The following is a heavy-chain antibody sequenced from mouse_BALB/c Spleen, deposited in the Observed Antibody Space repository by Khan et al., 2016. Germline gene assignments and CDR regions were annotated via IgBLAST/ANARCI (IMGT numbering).Heavy chain of an antibody. CDR3: AKKTRGGSSG. J-gene: IGHJ2*01. V-gene: IGHV3-2*02. Sequence: EVQLQESGPGLVKPSQSLSLTCTVTGYSITSDYAWNWIRQFPGNKLEWMGYIPYSGSTSYNPSLKIRISITRATSKNQFFLQLNSVTTEDTATYDCAKKTRGGSSGWGQGTTLTVSP. D-gene: IGHD1-1*01. CDR1: GYSITSDYA. CDR2: IPYSGST.